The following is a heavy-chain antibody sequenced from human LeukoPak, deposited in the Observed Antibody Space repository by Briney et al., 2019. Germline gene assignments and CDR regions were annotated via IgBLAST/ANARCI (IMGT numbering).Heavy chain of an antibody. CDR1: GFTFSTYA. D-gene: IGHD4-17*01. CDR2: ISGRDGRT. Sequence: GGSLRLSCAASGFTFSTYAMSWVRQAPGKGLEWVSTISGRDGRTYYADSVKGRFTISRDNSKNTLYLQMNSLRAEDTAVYYCARRGGYGDSYWYFDLWGRGTLVTVSS. CDR3: ARRGGYGDSYWYFDL. V-gene: IGHV3-23*01. J-gene: IGHJ2*01.